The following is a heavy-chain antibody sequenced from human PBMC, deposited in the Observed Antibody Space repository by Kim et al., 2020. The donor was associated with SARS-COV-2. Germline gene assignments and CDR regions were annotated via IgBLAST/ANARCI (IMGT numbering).Heavy chain of an antibody. D-gene: IGHD5-18*01. CDR3: ARAVSSVAPAMVTDWYFDL. J-gene: IGHJ2*01. CDR2: IMGVGSSK. V-gene: IGHV3-33*01. Sequence: GGSLRLSCAASGFTFSSYGMHWVRQSPGKGLVWVSVIMGVGSSKDYADSVKGRFTISRDNAKSTLYLQMNSLRAEDTAVYYCARAVSSVAPAMVTDWYFDLWGRGTLVTVSS. CDR1: GFTFSSYG.